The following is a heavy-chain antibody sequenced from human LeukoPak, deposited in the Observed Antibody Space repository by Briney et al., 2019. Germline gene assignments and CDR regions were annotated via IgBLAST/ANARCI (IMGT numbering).Heavy chain of an antibody. V-gene: IGHV3-23*01. J-gene: IGHJ5*02. Sequence: PGGSLRLSCAASGFTFSSYAMSWVRRAPGKGLEWVSSISGSGGNTYYAQSVKGRFSISRDNSKNTLNLQMGSLRADDTALYFCAKDPWNTAVANTNGWFDPWGQGTLVTVSS. CDR3: AKDPWNTAVANTNGWFDP. D-gene: IGHD1/OR15-1a*01. CDR1: GFTFSSYA. CDR2: ISGSGGNT.